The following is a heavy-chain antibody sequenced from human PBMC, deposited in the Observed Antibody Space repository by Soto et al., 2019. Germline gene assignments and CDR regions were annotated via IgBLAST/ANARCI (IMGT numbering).Heavy chain of an antibody. CDR3: ARNYGSGTIYYYYYGMDV. CDR1: GFTFSSYA. CDR2: ISGSGGSP. Sequence: GGSLRLSCAASGFTFSSYAMSWVRQAPGKGLEWVSAISGSGGSPYYADSVKGRFTISRDNSKNTLYLQMNSLRAEDTAVYYCARNYGSGTIYYYYYGMDVWGQGTTVTVSS. V-gene: IGHV3-23*01. J-gene: IGHJ6*02. D-gene: IGHD3-10*01.